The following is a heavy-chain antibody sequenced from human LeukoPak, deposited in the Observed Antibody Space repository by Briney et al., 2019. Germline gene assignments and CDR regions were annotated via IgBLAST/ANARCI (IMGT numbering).Heavy chain of an antibody. J-gene: IGHJ2*01. CDR3: TRDRDGYFDL. Sequence: PGGSLRLSCAAPGFTFSSYWMHWVRQVPGRGLVWVQFSDIEGSNTRDADSVKGRFTISRDNAKHPLYLQMNRLRADDTVVYDCTRDRDGYFDLWGGDTQVTVSS. CDR1: GFTFSSYW. CDR2: SDIEGSNT. V-gene: IGHV3-74*01.